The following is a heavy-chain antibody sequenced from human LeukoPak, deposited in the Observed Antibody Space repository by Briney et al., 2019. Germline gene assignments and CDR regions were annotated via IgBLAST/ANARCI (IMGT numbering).Heavy chain of an antibody. CDR3: ASGYDLPY. CDR2: INSDGSST. V-gene: IGHV3-74*01. CDR1: GTALITSW. J-gene: IGHJ4*02. D-gene: IGHD5-12*01. Sequence: GGSLRLSCAASGTALITSWMPWVRQAPGKGLVWVSRINSDGSSTSYADSVKGRFTISRDNAKTSLYLQMNSLRVEDTAVYYCASGYDLPYWGQGTQVTVSS.